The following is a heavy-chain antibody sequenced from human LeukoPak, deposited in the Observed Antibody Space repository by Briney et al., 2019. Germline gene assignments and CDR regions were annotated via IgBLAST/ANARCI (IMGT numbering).Heavy chain of an antibody. CDR3: ARGSSGLCYFDY. CDR1: GFTFSSYA. CDR2: ISGSGGST. Sequence: GASLRLSCAASGFTFSSYAMSWVRQAPGKGLEWVSAISGSGGSTYYADSVKGRFTISRDNSKNTLYLQMNSLRAEDTAVYYCARGSSGLCYFDYWGQGTLVTVSS. V-gene: IGHV3-23*01. D-gene: IGHD6-19*01. J-gene: IGHJ4*02.